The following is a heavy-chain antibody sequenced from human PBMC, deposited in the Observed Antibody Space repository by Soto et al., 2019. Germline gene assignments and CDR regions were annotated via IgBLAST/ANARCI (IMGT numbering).Heavy chain of an antibody. D-gene: IGHD3-3*01. J-gene: IGHJ2*01. CDR3: ARLDGSLYDACTGSYTKFWYLDL. CDR2: IYYSGST. Sequence: SETLSLTCTVSGGSITTSFYWGWVRQPPGKGLEWIGSIYYSGSTYYNTSVRSRVTMSIDTSQSQFSLNLGSATAADTALYFCARLDGSLYDACTGSYTKFWYLDLWGRGTLVT. V-gene: IGHV4-39*01. CDR1: GGSITTSFY.